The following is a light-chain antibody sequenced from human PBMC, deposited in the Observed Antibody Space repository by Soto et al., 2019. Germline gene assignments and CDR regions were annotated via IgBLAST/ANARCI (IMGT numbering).Light chain of an antibody. CDR2: GAS. CDR1: ENVRTF. J-gene: IGKJ1*01. V-gene: IGKV3-11*01. Sequence: EVVLTQSPATLSLSPGGRATLSCRASENVRTFVDWYQQKPGQAPRLLIYGASNRATGITARFSGSGSGTDFTLTISDLEPEDFAVYYCQQHSHWPPWTFGQGTKVDIK. CDR3: QQHSHWPPWT.